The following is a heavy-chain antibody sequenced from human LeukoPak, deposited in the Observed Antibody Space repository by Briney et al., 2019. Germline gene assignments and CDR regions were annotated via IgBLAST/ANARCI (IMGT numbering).Heavy chain of an antibody. CDR3: ARVGSRFWSGYYDY. V-gene: IGHV4-59*01. Sequence: SETLSLTCTVSGGSISSYYWSWIRQPPGKGLEWIGYIYYSGGTNYNPSLKSRVTISVDTSKNQFSLKLSSVTAADTAVYYCARVGSRFWSGYYDYWGQGTLVTVSS. D-gene: IGHD3-3*01. J-gene: IGHJ4*02. CDR1: GGSISSYY. CDR2: IYYSGGT.